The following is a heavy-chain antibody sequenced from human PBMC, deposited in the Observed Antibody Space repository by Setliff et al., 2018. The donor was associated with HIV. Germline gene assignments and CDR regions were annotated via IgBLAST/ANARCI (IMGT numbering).Heavy chain of an antibody. CDR2: IRYDGSNK. D-gene: IGHD5-12*01. CDR1: GFTFSSYG. Sequence: PGGSLRLSCAASGFTFSSYGMHWVRQAPGKGLEWVAFIRYDGSNKYYADSVKGRFTISRDNSKNTLYLQMSSLRPEDTAVYYCATRIRDGHRGYGYFDFWGQGTLVTVSS. V-gene: IGHV3-30*02. CDR3: ATRIRDGHRGYGYFDF. J-gene: IGHJ4*02.